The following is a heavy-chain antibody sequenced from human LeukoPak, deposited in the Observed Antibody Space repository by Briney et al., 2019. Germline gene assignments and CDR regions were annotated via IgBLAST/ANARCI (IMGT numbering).Heavy chain of an antibody. CDR3: AKDMDDGNYEGSFDY. Sequence: GGSLRLSCAASGFTFDDYAMRWVRQAPGKGLEWVSGISWNSGSIGYADSVKGRFTISRDNAKNSLYLQMNSLRAEDTALYYCAKDMDDGNYEGSFDYWGQGTLVTVSS. CDR2: ISWNSGSI. V-gene: IGHV3-9*01. CDR1: GFTFDDYA. J-gene: IGHJ4*02. D-gene: IGHD1-7*01.